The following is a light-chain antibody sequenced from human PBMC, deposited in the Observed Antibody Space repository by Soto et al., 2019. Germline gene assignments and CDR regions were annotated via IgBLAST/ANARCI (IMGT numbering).Light chain of an antibody. CDR3: AAWDDSLNGFYV. V-gene: IGLV1-44*01. J-gene: IGLJ1*01. CDR2: SNN. Sequence: QLVLTQPPSASGTPGQRVTLSCSGSSSNIGSNIVNWYQQLPGTAPKLLIYSNNQRPSGVPDRLSGSKSGTSASLAISGLQSEDEADYYCAAWDDSLNGFYVFGTGTKVTVL. CDR1: SSNIGSNI.